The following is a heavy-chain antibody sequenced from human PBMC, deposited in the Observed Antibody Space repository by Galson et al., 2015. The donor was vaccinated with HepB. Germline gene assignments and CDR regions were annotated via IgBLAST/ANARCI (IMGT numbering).Heavy chain of an antibody. J-gene: IGHJ6*02. CDR1: GFTFSSYG. CDR2: IRYDGSNK. V-gene: IGHV3-30*02. CDR3: AKLRWGSSGWYDGGMDV. Sequence: SLRLSCAASGFTFSSYGMHWVRQAPGKGLEWVAFIRYDGSNKYYADSVKGRFTISRDNPKNTLYLQMNSLRAEDTAVYYCAKLRWGSSGWYDGGMDVWGQGTTVTVSS. D-gene: IGHD6-19*01.